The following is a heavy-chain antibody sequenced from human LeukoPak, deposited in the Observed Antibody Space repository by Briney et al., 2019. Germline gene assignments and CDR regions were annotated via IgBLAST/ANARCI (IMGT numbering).Heavy chain of an antibody. CDR2: IYYSGST. CDR1: GASISIGFYY. Sequence: SQTLSLTCTVSGASISIGFYYWSWIRQHPGKGLEWIGYIYYSGSTYYNPSLKSRVTMSVDTSKNQFSLKLSPVTAADTAVYYCARGPYRNSFDYWGQGTLVTVSS. CDR3: ARGPYRNSFDY. D-gene: IGHD4-11*01. V-gene: IGHV4-31*03. J-gene: IGHJ4*02.